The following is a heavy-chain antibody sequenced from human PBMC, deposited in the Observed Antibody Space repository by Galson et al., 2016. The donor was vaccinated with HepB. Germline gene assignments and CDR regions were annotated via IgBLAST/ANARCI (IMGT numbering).Heavy chain of an antibody. CDR2: ISTDAINK. Sequence: SLRLSCAASGFTFSSYGMHWVRQAPGKGLEWVAVISTDAINKYYADSVRGRFTISRDDPKNTLYLQMNSLRPEETAVYYCARPRASNYYYYGMDVWGQGPTVAVSS. CDR3: ARPRASNYYYYGMDV. V-gene: IGHV3-30*03. J-gene: IGHJ6*02. CDR1: GFTFSSYG. D-gene: IGHD2-2*01.